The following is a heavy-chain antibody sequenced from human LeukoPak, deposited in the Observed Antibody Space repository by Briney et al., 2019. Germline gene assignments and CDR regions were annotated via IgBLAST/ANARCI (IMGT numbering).Heavy chain of an antibody. D-gene: IGHD3-10*01. V-gene: IGHV4-39*07. J-gene: IGHJ2*01. Sequence: SETLSLTCTVSGGSISSYFYYGGWIRQPPGQGLEWIGEINHSGSTNYNPSLKSRVTISVDTSKNQFSLKLSSVTAADTAVYYCARVSYYKNPEYWYFDLWGRGTLVTVSS. CDR1: GGSISSYFYY. CDR3: ARVSYYKNPEYWYFDL. CDR2: INHSGST.